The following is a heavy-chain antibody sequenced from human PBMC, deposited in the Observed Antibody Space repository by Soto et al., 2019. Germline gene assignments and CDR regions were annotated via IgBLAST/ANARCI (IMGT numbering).Heavy chain of an antibody. CDR1: GYTFTSYG. CDR3: ARAVIVVVPAEQPIDAFDI. Sequence: ASVKVSCKASGYTFTSYGISWVRQAPGQGLEWMGWISAYNGNTNYAQKLQGRVTMTTDTSTSTAYMELRSLRSDDTAVYYCARAVIVVVPAEQPIDAFDIWGQGTMVTVSS. CDR2: ISAYNGNT. D-gene: IGHD2-2*01. J-gene: IGHJ3*02. V-gene: IGHV1-18*01.